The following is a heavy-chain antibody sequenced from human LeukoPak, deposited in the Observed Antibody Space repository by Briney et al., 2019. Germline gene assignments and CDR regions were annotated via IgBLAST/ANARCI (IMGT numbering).Heavy chain of an antibody. CDR2: IYYSGST. CDR1: GGSISSSSYY. V-gene: IGHV4-39*07. D-gene: IGHD2-15*01. CDR3: AVAATPSWFDP. J-gene: IGHJ5*02. Sequence: SETLSLTFTVSGGSISSSSYYWGWIRQPPGKGLEWIGSIYYSGSTYYNPSLKSRVTISVDTSKNQFSLKLSSVTAADTAVYYCAVAATPSWFDPWGQGTLVTVSS.